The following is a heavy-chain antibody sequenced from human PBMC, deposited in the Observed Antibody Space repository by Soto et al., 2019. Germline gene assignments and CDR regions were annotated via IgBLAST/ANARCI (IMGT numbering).Heavy chain of an antibody. V-gene: IGHV1-2*04. D-gene: IGHD3-9*01. CDR2: INPNSGGT. CDR3: ATASTGYQSSGYFDY. CDR1: GYTFTGYY. J-gene: IGHJ4*02. Sequence: QVQLVQSGAEVKKPGASVKVSCKASGYTFTGYYMHWVRQAPGQGLEWMGWINPNSGGTNYAQKFQGWVTMTRDTSISTAYMELSRLRSDDTAVYSCATASTGYQSSGYFDYWGQGTLVTVSS.